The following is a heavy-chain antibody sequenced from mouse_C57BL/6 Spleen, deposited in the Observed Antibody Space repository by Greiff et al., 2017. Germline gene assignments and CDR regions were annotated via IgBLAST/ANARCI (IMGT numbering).Heavy chain of an antibody. CDR3: ARAAGTYYAMDY. CDR1: GYTFTSYW. J-gene: IGHJ4*01. Sequence: QVHVKQPGAELVKPGASVKLSCKASGYTFTSYWMHWVKQRPGQGLEWIGMIHPNSGSTNYNEKFKSKATLTVDKSSSTAYMQLSSLTSEDSAVYYCARAAGTYYAMDYWGQGTSVTVSS. V-gene: IGHV1-64*01. D-gene: IGHD4-1*01. CDR2: IHPNSGST.